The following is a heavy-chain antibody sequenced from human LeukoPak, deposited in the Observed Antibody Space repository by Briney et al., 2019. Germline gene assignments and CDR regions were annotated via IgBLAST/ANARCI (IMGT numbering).Heavy chain of an antibody. CDR1: GGSISSSSYY. J-gene: IGHJ4*02. D-gene: IGHD3-22*01. Sequence: EPSETLSLTCTVSGGSISSSSYYWGWIRQPPGKGLEWIGSIYYSGSTYYNPSLKSRVTISVDTSKNQFSLKLSSVTAADTAVYYCARGLYYYDSSGYFDYWGQGTLVTVSS. CDR3: ARGLYYYDSSGYFDY. CDR2: IYYSGST. V-gene: IGHV4-39*01.